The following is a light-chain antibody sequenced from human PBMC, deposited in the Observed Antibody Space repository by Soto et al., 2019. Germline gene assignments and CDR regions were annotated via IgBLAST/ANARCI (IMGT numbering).Light chain of an antibody. J-gene: IGKJ1*01. CDR1: QSISSW. V-gene: IGKV1-5*01. Sequence: DIQMTQSPSTLSASVGDRVTITCRASQSISSWLAWYQQKPGKAPKLLIYDASSLESGVPSRFGGSGSGTEFTLTISSLQPDDFATYYCQHYYSYSTWTCGRGTKVEIK. CDR3: QHYYSYSTWT. CDR2: DAS.